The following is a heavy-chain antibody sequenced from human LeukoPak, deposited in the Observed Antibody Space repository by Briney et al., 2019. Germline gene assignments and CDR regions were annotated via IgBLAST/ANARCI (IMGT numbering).Heavy chain of an antibody. D-gene: IGHD6-6*01. CDR1: GFTFSSYA. J-gene: IGHJ4*02. CDR2: ISSSGSTI. Sequence: GRSLRLSCAASGFTFSSYAMNWVRQAPGRGLEWVSYISSSGSTIYYADSVKDRFTISRDNAKNSLYLQMNSLRAEDTAVYYCARARGRHFDYWGQGTLVTVSS. CDR3: ARARGRHFDY. V-gene: IGHV3-48*03.